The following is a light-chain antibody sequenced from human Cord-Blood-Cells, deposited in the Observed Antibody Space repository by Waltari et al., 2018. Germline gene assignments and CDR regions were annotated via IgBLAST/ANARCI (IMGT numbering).Light chain of an antibody. Sequence: QSALTQPPSVSGSPRQSITISCTGTSSDDVGYNYVAWYQQHPGKAPKLMIYDVSNRPSGVSNRFSGSKSGNTASLTISGLQAEDEADYYCSSYTSSSTVVFGGGTKLTVL. CDR2: DVS. V-gene: IGLV2-14*01. CDR1: SSDDVGYNY. J-gene: IGLJ2*01. CDR3: SSYTSSSTVV.